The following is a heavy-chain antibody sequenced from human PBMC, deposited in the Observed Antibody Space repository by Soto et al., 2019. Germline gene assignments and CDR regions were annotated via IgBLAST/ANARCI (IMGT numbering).Heavy chain of an antibody. Sequence: ASVKVSCKVSGYTLTELSMHWVRQAPGKGLEWMGGFDPEDGETIYAQKFQGRVTMTEDTSTDTAYMELSSLRSEDTAVYYCAAKKGLQPQVENYSMDVGGKGTTVTVS. CDR2: FDPEDGET. V-gene: IGHV1-24*01. D-gene: IGHD1-1*01. CDR3: AAKKGLQPQVENYSMDV. J-gene: IGHJ6*03. CDR1: GYTLTELS.